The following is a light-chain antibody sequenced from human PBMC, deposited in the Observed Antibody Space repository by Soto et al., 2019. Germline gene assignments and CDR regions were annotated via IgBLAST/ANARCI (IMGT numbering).Light chain of an antibody. CDR1: QSGSSN. J-gene: IGKJ1*01. CDR3: QQYNNWPQT. Sequence: IVMTQSPSTLSLSPVERATLSCRASQSGSSNLAWYQQKPGQAPRLLIYGASTRATGIPARFSGSGSGTEFTLTISSLQSEDFAVYSCQQYNNWPQTFGQGTKVDTK. V-gene: IGKV3-15*01. CDR2: GAS.